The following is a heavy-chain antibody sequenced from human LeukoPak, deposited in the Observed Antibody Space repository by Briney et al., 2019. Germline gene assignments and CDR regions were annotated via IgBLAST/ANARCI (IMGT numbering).Heavy chain of an antibody. D-gene: IGHD3-10*01. CDR1: GGSISGYY. J-gene: IGHJ4*02. CDR2: IYDSGST. V-gene: IGHV4-59*12. CDR3: ARGGPYYYGSGSYYKLGY. Sequence: SETLSLTCTVSGGSISGYYWNWIRQPPGKGLEWIGYIYDSGSTSYNSSLKSRVTISVDTSKNQFSLKLSSVTAADTAVYYCARGGPYYYGSGSYYKLGYWGQGTLVTVSS.